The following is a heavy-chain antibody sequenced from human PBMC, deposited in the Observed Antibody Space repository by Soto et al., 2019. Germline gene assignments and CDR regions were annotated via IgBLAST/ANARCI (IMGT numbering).Heavy chain of an antibody. CDR2: IYYSGST. V-gene: IGHV4-39*01. Sequence: SETLSLTCTVSGGSISSSSYYWGWIRQPPGKGLEWIGSIYYSGSTYYNPSLKSRVTISVDTSKNQFSLKLSSVTAVDTAVYYCARHGISVRGYDLWFDYWGQGTLVTVSS. CDR3: ARHGISVRGYDLWFDY. J-gene: IGHJ4*02. CDR1: GGSISSSSYY. D-gene: IGHD5-12*01.